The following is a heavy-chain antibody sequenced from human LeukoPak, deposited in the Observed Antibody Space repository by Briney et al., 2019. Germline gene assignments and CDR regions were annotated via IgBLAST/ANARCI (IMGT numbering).Heavy chain of an antibody. CDR1: GLTVSSNY. CDR2: IYSGGST. V-gene: IGHV3-53*01. D-gene: IGHD3-9*01. J-gene: IGHJ4*02. CDR3: ARVRDDILTGYPPPDFDY. Sequence: PGGSLRLSCAASGLTVSSNYMSWVRQAPGKGLEWVSVIYSGGSTYYADSVKGRFTISRDNSKNTLYLQMNSLRAEDTAVYYCARVRDDILTGYPPPDFDYWGQGTLVTVSS.